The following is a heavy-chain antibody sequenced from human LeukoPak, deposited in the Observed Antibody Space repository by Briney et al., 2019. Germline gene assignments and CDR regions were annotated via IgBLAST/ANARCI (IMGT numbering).Heavy chain of an antibody. D-gene: IGHD3-10*02. V-gene: IGHV4-34*01. CDR2: INQSGST. CDR1: GGSFSGYY. CDR3: ARDMLSPDSYGMDV. Sequence: SETLSLTCAVYGGSFSGYYWSWIRQPPGKGLEWIGDINQSGSTNYNPSLKSRVTISVDTSKNQFSLKLSSVTAADTAVYYCARDMLSPDSYGMDVWGQGTTVTVSS. J-gene: IGHJ6*02.